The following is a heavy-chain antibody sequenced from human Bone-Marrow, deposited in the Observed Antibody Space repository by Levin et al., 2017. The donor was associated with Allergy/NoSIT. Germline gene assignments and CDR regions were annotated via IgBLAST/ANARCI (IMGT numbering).Heavy chain of an antibody. Sequence: SETLSLTCTVSGGSISSSSYYWGWIRQPPGKGLEWIGSIYYSGSTYYNPSLKSRVTISVDTSKNQFSLKLSSVTAADTAVYYCARGYLPPVYYFDYWGQGTLVTVSS. V-gene: IGHV4-39*01. CDR3: ARGYLPPVYYFDY. J-gene: IGHJ4*02. CDR1: GGSISSSSYY. CDR2: IYYSGST. D-gene: IGHD6-13*01.